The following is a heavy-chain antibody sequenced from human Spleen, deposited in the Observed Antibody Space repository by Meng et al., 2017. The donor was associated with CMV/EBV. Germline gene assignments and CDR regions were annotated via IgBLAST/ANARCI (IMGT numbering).Heavy chain of an antibody. CDR1: GFTFSSYW. CDR2: IKQDGSEK. CDR3: ARDSRLQADFWSGYDIYYYYGMDV. Sequence: GESLKISCVASGFTFSSYWMSWVRQAPGKGLEWVANIKQDGSEKYYVDSVKGRFTISRDNAKNSLYLQMNSLRAEDTAVYYCARDSRLQADFWSGYDIYYYYGMDVWGQGTTVTVSS. D-gene: IGHD3-3*01. V-gene: IGHV3-7*01. J-gene: IGHJ6*02.